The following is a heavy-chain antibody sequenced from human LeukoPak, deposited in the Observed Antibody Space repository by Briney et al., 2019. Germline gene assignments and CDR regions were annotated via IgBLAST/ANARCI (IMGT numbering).Heavy chain of an antibody. CDR2: IYYSWNT. Sequence: SETLSLTCTVSGGSNNRYYWIWIRQPPGKALEWLGYIYYSWNTNHNPSLKSRVTISVDTSKNQFSLKLSSVTAADTAVYYCARAVAAIDYWGQGTLVTVSS. CDR1: GGSNNRYY. D-gene: IGHD6-25*01. V-gene: IGHV4-59*01. J-gene: IGHJ4*02. CDR3: ARAVAAIDY.